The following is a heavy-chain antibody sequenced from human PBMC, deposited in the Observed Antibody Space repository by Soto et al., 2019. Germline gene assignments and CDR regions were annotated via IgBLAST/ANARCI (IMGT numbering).Heavy chain of an antibody. CDR3: STQTGPYYDSSGYSYYFNTLDV. Sequence: GGSLRLSCAASGFTFNNAWMTWVRQAPGKGLEWVGRIKSKTDGETTDYAAPVKGRFTISRDDSKNMLYLHMNSLKTEDTAVYYCSTQTGPYYDSSGYSYYFNTLDVWGQGTSVTVSS. CDR1: GFTFNNAW. V-gene: IGHV3-15*01. CDR2: IKSKTDGETT. J-gene: IGHJ6*02. D-gene: IGHD3-22*01.